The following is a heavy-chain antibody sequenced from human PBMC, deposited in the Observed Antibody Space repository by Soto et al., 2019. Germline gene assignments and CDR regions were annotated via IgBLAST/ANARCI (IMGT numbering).Heavy chain of an antibody. J-gene: IGHJ6*02. CDR3: ASSGSVPYCFYGLDV. D-gene: IGHD1-26*01. V-gene: IGHV1-18*03. CDR2: ISTYNGDA. CDR1: GYTFSRSG. Sequence: QVQLVQSGAEVRKPGASVKVSCKTSGYTFSRSGISWVRQATGQGLEWMGRISTYNGDANYAQKLQGRVTMTTDTSTSTAFMELGSLTSDDMGVYYCASSGSVPYCFYGLDVWGQGTKVTVSS.